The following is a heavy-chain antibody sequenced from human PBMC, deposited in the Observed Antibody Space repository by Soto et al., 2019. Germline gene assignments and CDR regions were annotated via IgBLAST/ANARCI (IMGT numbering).Heavy chain of an antibody. Sequence: PSGTLSLTCTVSGGSISSSSYYWGWNRQPPGKGLEWIGSIYYSGSTYYSPSLKSRVTISVDTSKNQFSLKLSSVTAADTAVYYCARHRGPMVRGVTSNGFDPWGQGTLVTAPQ. CDR2: IYYSGST. V-gene: IGHV4-39*01. D-gene: IGHD3-10*01. CDR3: ARHRGPMVRGVTSNGFDP. J-gene: IGHJ5*02. CDR1: GGSISSSSYY.